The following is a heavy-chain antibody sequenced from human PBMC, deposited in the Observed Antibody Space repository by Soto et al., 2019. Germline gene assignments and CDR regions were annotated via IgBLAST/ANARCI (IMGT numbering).Heavy chain of an antibody. D-gene: IGHD5-12*01. CDR1: GGSISGDYY. Sequence: SETLSLTCSVSGGSISGDYYWSWIRQSPEKGLEWIGYIYYSGSSYSNPALQSRLSMSLDTSKNQFSLKLTSVTAADTAIYYCARALAEGSGYTDYWGQGTLVTVSS. J-gene: IGHJ4*02. CDR2: IYYSGSS. V-gene: IGHV4-30-4*08. CDR3: ARALAEGSGYTDY.